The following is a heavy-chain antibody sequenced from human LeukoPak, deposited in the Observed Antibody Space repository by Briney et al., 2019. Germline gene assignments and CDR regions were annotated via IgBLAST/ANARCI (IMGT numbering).Heavy chain of an antibody. CDR3: ATPSYYYYYMDV. Sequence: GASVKVSCKASGYTFTSYYMHWVRQAPGQGLEWMGWINPNSGGTNYAQKFQGRVTMTRDTSISTAYMELSRLRSDDTAVYYCATPSYYYYYMDVWGKGTTVTVSS. CDR2: INPNSGGT. V-gene: IGHV1-2*02. CDR1: GYTFTSYY. J-gene: IGHJ6*03.